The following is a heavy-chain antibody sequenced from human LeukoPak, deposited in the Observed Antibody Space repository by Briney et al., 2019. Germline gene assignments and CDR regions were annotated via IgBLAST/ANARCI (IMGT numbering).Heavy chain of an antibody. CDR1: GFTFSGYG. CDR3: AKEGGSYLGYFDY. CDR2: ISYDGSNK. J-gene: IGHJ4*02. Sequence: GGSLRLSCAASGFTFSGYGMHWVRQAPGKGLEWVAVISYDGSNKYYADSVKGRFTISRDNSKNTLYLQMNSLRAEDTAVYYCAKEGGSYLGYFDYWGQGTLVTVSS. D-gene: IGHD1-26*01. V-gene: IGHV3-30*18.